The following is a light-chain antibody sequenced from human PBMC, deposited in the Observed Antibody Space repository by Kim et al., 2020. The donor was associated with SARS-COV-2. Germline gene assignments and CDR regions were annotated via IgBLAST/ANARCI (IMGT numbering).Light chain of an antibody. CDR1: QGISSA. CDR3: QQFKSYPLT. Sequence: AIQLTQSPSSLSASVGDRVTITCRASQGISSALAWYQQKPGKDPKLLIYDASSLESGVPSRFSGSGSGTDFTLTISSLQPEDFATYYCQQFKSYPLTFGGGTKVDIK. J-gene: IGKJ4*01. CDR2: DAS. V-gene: IGKV1-13*02.